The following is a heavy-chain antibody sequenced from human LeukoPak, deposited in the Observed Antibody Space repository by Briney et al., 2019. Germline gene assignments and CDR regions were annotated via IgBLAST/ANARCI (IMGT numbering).Heavy chain of an antibody. CDR3: AREDVDTAMVDY. J-gene: IGHJ4*02. D-gene: IGHD5-18*01. CDR1: GFXFSDYY. Sequence: PGRSLRLSCAASGFXFSDYYISWIRQAPGKGLEWVSYISSSSSYTNYADSVKGRFTISRDNAKNSLYLQMNSLRAEDTAVYYCAREDVDTAMVDYWGQGTLVTVSS. CDR2: ISSSSSYT. V-gene: IGHV3-11*05.